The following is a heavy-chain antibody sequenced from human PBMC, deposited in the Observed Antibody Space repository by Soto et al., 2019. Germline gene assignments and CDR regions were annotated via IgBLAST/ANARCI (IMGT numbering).Heavy chain of an antibody. CDR1: GGSISSGGYY. CDR3: AREEGGGYDHRWFDP. J-gene: IGHJ5*02. Sequence: QVQLQESGPGLVKPSQTLSLTCTVSGGSISSGGYYWSWIRQHPGKGLEWIGYIYYSGSTYYNPSSKSRVTISVDTSKNHFSLKLSSVTAADTAVYYCAREEGGGYDHRWFDPWGQGTLVTVSS. V-gene: IGHV4-31*03. D-gene: IGHD5-12*01. CDR2: IYYSGST.